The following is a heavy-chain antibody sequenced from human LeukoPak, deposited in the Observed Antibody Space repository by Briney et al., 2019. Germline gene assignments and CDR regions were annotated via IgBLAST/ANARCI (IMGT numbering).Heavy chain of an antibody. CDR1: GFTFSTYW. V-gene: IGHV3-74*01. CDR2: INNNGRTT. D-gene: IGHD1-26*01. Sequence: QPGGSLRLSCAASGFTFSTYWMHWVRQAPGKGLVWVSLINNNGRTTSYADSVKGRFTISRDNAKNTLYLQMNSLTAEDTAVYYCARLSGSYGGALDYWGQGTLVTVSS. CDR3: ARLSGSYGGALDY. J-gene: IGHJ4*02.